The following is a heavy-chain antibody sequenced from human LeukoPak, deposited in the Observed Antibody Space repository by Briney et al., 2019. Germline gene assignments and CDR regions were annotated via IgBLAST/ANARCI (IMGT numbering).Heavy chain of an antibody. V-gene: IGHV1-2*02. J-gene: IGHJ4*02. CDR2: INPNSGGT. CDR1: GYTFTGYY. Sequence: GASVKVSCKASGYTFTGYYMHWVRQAPGQGLEWMGWINPNSGGTNYAQKFQGRVTMTRDTSISTAYMELSRLRSDDTAIYYCAKHDYGDFTPSPFPIWGQGTLVTVSS. D-gene: IGHD4-17*01. CDR3: AKHDYGDFTPSPFPI.